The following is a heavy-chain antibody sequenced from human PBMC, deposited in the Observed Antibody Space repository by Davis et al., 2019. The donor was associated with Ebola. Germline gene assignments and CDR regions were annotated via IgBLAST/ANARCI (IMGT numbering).Heavy chain of an antibody. D-gene: IGHD4-17*01. CDR3: AGNSVTTRLDYYGMDV. CDR2: INAGNGNT. J-gene: IGHJ6*02. CDR1: GYTFTSFA. Sequence: AASVKVSCKASGYTFTSFAIHWVRQAPGQRLEWMGWINAGNGNTIYSQNLQGRVTITRDTSASTVYMELSSLRSEDTAVYYCAGNSVTTRLDYYGMDVWGQGTTVTVSS. V-gene: IGHV1-3*01.